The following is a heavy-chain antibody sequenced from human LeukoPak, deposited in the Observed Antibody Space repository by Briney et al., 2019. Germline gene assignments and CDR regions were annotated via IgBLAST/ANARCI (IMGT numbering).Heavy chain of an antibody. CDR3: VRPDLPYYSDRSSSFDI. J-gene: IGHJ3*02. V-gene: IGHV5-51*01. D-gene: IGHD3-22*01. CDR2: IYPADSDI. Sequence: GESLQISCQGSGYSINNYWIGWVRQMPGKGLEWMGIIYPADSDIRYSPSFQGQVTISADTSISTAYLQWTTLRASDTAMYYCVRPDLPYYSDRSSSFDIWGQGTMVTVSS. CDR1: GYSINNYW.